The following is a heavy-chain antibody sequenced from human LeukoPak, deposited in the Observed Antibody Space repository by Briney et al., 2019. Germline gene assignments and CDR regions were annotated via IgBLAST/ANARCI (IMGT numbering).Heavy chain of an antibody. J-gene: IGHJ3*02. V-gene: IGHV4-34*01. CDR2: IYHSGST. CDR1: GGSFSGYY. Sequence: SETLSLTCAVYGGSFSGYYWSWIRQPPGKGLGWIGSIYHSGSTYYNPSLKSRVTISVDTSKNQFSLKLSSVTAADTAVYYCAREIGYCSGGSCHDAFDIWGQGTMVTVSS. D-gene: IGHD2-15*01. CDR3: AREIGYCSGGSCHDAFDI.